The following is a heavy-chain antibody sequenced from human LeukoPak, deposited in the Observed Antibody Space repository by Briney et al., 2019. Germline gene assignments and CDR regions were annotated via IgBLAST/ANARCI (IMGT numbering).Heavy chain of an antibody. J-gene: IGHJ5*02. Sequence: GGSLRLSCAASGFTFSSYWMSWVRQAPGKGLEWVSAISGGYTAATDYADSVKGRFTISRDNYDNTLYLEMNSLRAEDTALYYCAKARDAYNYYWFDPWGQGTLVTVSS. V-gene: IGHV3-23*01. CDR2: ISGGYTAAT. D-gene: IGHD5-24*01. CDR3: AKARDAYNYYWFDP. CDR1: GFTFSSYW.